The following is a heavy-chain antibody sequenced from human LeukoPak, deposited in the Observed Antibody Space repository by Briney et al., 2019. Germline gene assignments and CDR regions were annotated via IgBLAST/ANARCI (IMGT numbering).Heavy chain of an antibody. D-gene: IGHD6-13*01. CDR1: GGSFSGYY. Sequence: SETLSLTCAVYGGSFSGYYWSWIRQPPGKGLEWIGEINHSGSTNYNPSPKSRVTISVDTSKNQFSLKLSSVTAADTAVYYCARGPPGYSSSWYEDYWGQGTLVTVSS. J-gene: IGHJ4*02. V-gene: IGHV4-34*01. CDR3: ARGPPGYSSSWYEDY. CDR2: INHSGST.